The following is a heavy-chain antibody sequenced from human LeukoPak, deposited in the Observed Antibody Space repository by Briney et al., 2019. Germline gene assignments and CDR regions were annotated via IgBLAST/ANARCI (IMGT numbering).Heavy chain of an antibody. V-gene: IGHV1-8*03. D-gene: IGHD4-11*01. J-gene: IGHJ6*03. CDR1: GYTFTGYY. CDR2: MNPNSGNT. Sequence: ASVKVSCKASGYTFTGYYMHWVRQATGQGLEWMGWMNPNSGNTGYAQKFQGRVTITRNTSISTAYMELSSLRSEDTAVYYCARETRYNDYSFPWYYYYMDVWGKGTTVTVSS. CDR3: ARETRYNDYSFPWYYYYMDV.